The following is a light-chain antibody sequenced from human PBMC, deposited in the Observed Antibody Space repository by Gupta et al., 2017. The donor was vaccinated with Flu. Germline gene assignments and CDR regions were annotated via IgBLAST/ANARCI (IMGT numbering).Light chain of an antibody. J-gene: IGKJ2*01. CDR2: LGS. CDR1: YSVLYDIGNDY. Sequence: LHGTPGEPPCISGSPCYSVLYDIGNDYLDWYQQRPGQAPRLLIYLGSNRATGVPDRFSGSGSRTDFTLTISRLEAEDFGVYYCVQAHYSQDAFGHGTKLEVK. CDR3: VQAHYSQDA. V-gene: IGKV2-28*01.